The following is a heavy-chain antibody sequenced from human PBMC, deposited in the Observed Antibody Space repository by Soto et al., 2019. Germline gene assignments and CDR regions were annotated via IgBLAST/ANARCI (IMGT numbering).Heavy chain of an antibody. CDR3: ATYSGYVLPMDV. J-gene: IGHJ6*03. CDR2: IKHDRSEI. CDR1: GFALSNYW. V-gene: IGHV3-7*01. D-gene: IGHD5-12*01. Sequence: PGGSLRLSCAASGFALSNYWMTWVRQAPGKGLEWVASIKHDRSEIYYVDSVKGRFTISRDDAKNSVSLEMDSLSAEDTAVYYCATYSGYVLPMDVWGKGTMFTVAS.